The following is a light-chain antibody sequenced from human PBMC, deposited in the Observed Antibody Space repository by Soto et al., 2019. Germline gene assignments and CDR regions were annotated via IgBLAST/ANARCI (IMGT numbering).Light chain of an antibody. CDR1: SSDVGGYNY. CDR2: DVS. J-gene: IGLJ1*01. CDR3: CSYAGSYTSPYV. Sequence: QSVLTQPRSVSGSPGQSVTISCTGTSSDVGGYNYVSWYQQHPGKAPKLMIYDVSKRPSGVPGRFSGSKSGNTASLTISGLQAEDEADYYCCSYAGSYTSPYVFGTGTKVTVL. V-gene: IGLV2-11*01.